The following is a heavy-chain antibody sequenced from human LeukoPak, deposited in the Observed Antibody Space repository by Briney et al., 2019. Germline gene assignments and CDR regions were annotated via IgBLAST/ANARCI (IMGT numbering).Heavy chain of an antibody. CDR2: IKPDETGT. J-gene: IGHJ4*02. V-gene: IGHV3-74*01. CDR1: GFPFSSSW. D-gene: IGHD3-10*01. CDR3: ARDPYTTGSHHFDY. Sequence: SGGSLRLSCAASGFPFSSSWMHWVRQAPGKGLVWVSQIKPDETGTRYADSVKGRFSISRDNVKNTLYLHMSSLRAEDTAVYYCARDPYTTGSHHFDYWGQGTLVTVSS.